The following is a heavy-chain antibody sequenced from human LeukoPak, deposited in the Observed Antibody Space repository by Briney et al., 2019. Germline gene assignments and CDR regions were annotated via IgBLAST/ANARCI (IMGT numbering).Heavy chain of an antibody. CDR1: GFTFSSYA. D-gene: IGHD5-18*01. Sequence: QPGGSLRLSCAASGFTFSSYAMHWVRQAPGKGLEYVSAISSNGGSTYYANSVKGRFTISRDNSKNTLYLQMGSLRAEDMAVYYCARARFGYSYGLFDYWGQGTLVTVSS. J-gene: IGHJ4*02. V-gene: IGHV3-64*01. CDR3: ARARFGYSYGLFDY. CDR2: ISSNGGST.